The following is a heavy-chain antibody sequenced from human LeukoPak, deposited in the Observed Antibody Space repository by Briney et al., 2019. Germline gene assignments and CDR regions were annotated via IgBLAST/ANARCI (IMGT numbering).Heavy chain of an antibody. CDR2: IYYSGST. D-gene: IGHD6-19*01. CDR3: ASLPSMGVAGTKGWFDP. Sequence: PSETLSPTCTVSGGSISSYYWSWIRQPPGKGLEWIGYIYYSGSTNYNPSLKSRVTISVDTSKNQFSLKLSSVTAADTAVYYCASLPSMGVAGTKGWFDPWGQGTLVTVSS. J-gene: IGHJ5*02. V-gene: IGHV4-59*08. CDR1: GGSISSYY.